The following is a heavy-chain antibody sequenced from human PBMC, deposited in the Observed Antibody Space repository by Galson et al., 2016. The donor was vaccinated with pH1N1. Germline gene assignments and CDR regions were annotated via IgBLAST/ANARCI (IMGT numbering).Heavy chain of an antibody. Sequence: SLRLSCAASGFTFSSHGMSWVRQTPGRGLEWLSHITGGGRTYAADSVKGRFTISRDNSKSTVYLEMNSLRAEDTAVYFCAKDVAVAGTNYFDHWGQGTLVTISS. CDR2: ITGGGRT. CDR3: AKDVAVAGTNYFDH. D-gene: IGHD6-19*01. V-gene: IGHV3-23*01. CDR1: GFTFSSHG. J-gene: IGHJ4*02.